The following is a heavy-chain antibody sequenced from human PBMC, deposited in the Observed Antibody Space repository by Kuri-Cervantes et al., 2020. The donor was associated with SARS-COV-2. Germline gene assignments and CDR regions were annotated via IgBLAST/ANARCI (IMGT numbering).Heavy chain of an antibody. CDR1: GGSISSYY. Sequence: ESLKISCTVSGGSISSYYWSWIRQPPGKGLEWIGYIYYSGSTNYNPSLRSRVTISVDTSKNQFSLKLSSVTAADTAVYYCATGPPVGLLINWFDPWGQGTLVTVSS. CDR2: IYYSGST. CDR3: ATGPPVGLLINWFDP. V-gene: IGHV4-59*01. J-gene: IGHJ5*02. D-gene: IGHD2-15*01.